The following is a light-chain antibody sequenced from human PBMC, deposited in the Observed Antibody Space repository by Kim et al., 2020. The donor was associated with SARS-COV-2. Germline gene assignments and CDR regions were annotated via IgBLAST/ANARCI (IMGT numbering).Light chain of an antibody. CDR2: AAS. V-gene: IGKV3-20*01. J-gene: IGKJ4*02. CDR3: QQCGNSPLT. CDR1: QSVSSTF. Sequence: SPGESAPLPCRASQSVSSTFVAWYQQKPGQAPRLLVYAASSRATGIPDRFSGSGSGTDFTLTISRLEPEDFAVYYCQQCGNSPLTFGGGTKVDIK.